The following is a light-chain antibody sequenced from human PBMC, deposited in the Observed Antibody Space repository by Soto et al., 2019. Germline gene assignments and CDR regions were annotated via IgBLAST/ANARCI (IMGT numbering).Light chain of an antibody. Sequence: DIQLTQSPSFLSASVGDGITISCRASQGISTYLAWYQQKPGKAPKLLIHSASTLQSGVPSRFSGSGGGTEFTRTISIRQPEDFATYYFQHLHSYPITFGQGTRLEI. V-gene: IGKV1-9*01. J-gene: IGKJ5*01. CDR1: QGISTY. CDR3: QHLHSYPIT. CDR2: SAS.